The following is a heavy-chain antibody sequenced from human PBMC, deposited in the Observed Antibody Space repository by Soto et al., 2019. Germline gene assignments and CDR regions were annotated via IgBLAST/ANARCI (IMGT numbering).Heavy chain of an antibody. V-gene: IGHV4-4*07. CDR3: ARDSLYCSSTSCYWFDP. CDR1: GGSISSYY. Sequence: SETLSLTCTVSGGSISSYYWSWIRQPAGKGLEWIGRIYTSGSTNYNPSLKSRVTMSVDTSKNQFSLKLSSVTAADTAVYYCARDSLYCSSTSCYWFDPWGQGTLVTVSS. CDR2: IYTSGST. D-gene: IGHD2-2*01. J-gene: IGHJ5*02.